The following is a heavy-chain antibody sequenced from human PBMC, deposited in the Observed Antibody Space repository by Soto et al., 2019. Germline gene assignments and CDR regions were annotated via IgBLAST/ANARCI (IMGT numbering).Heavy chain of an antibody. Sequence: GASVKVSCKASGGTFSXYAICWVRQAPGQRLEWMGWINASNGNTKNSQKFQGRVTITRDTSASTAYMELSSLRSEDTAVYYCARFIGGAYGMEVWGQGTTVTVSS. D-gene: IGHD2-15*01. CDR2: INASNGNT. J-gene: IGHJ6*02. CDR3: ARFIGGAYGMEV. V-gene: IGHV1-3*01. CDR1: GGTFSXYA.